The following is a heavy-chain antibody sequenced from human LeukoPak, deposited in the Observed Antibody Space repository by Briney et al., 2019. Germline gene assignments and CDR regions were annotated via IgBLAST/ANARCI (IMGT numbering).Heavy chain of an antibody. J-gene: IGHJ4*02. CDR3: ARPGLWSHHQTAGY. Sequence: GESLKISCKGSGYSFPNYWIGWVRQMPGKGLEWMGIIYPADSDTRYSPSFQGQVTIAADKSISTAYLQWSSLKASDTAMYYCARPGLWSHHQTAGYWGQGTLVIVSS. V-gene: IGHV5-51*01. D-gene: IGHD2-21*01. CDR2: IYPADSDT. CDR1: GYSFPNYW.